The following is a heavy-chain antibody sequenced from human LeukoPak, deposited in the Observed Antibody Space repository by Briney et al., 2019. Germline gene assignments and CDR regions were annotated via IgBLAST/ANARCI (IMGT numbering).Heavy chain of an antibody. J-gene: IGHJ4*02. CDR2: IYSGGST. CDR3: ARVGNYGDFDF. CDR1: GFTVSSSH. D-gene: IGHD4-17*01. Sequence: GGSLRLSCAASGFTVSSSHMSWVRQAPGKGLEWVSVIYSGGSTYCADSVKGRFTISRDNSKNTLYLQMNSLRAEDTAVYHCARVGNYGDFDFWGQGTLVTVSS. V-gene: IGHV3-53*01.